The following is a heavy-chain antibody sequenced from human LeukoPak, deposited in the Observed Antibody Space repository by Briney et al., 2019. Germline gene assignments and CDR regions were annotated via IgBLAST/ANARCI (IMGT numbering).Heavy chain of an antibody. Sequence: GRSLRLSCAASGFTFSSYAMHWVRQAPGKGLEGVAVISYDGSNKYYADSVKGRFTISRDNSKNTLYLQMNSLRAEDTAVYYCARDSVGGYNFDYWGQGTLVTVSS. J-gene: IGHJ4*02. CDR1: GFTFSSYA. D-gene: IGHD1-26*01. CDR3: ARDSVGGYNFDY. V-gene: IGHV3-30*04. CDR2: ISYDGSNK.